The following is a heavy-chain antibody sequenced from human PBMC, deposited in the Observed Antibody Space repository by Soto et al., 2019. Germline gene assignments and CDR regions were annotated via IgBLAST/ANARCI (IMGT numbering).Heavy chain of an antibody. Sequence: GGSLRLSCAASGFTFSSYSMNWVRQAPGKGLEWVSSISSSSSYIYYADSVKGRFTISRDNAKNSLYLQMNSLRAEDTAVYYCARDIAAAGTRDYYYYMDVWGKGTTVTVSS. J-gene: IGHJ6*03. V-gene: IGHV3-21*01. CDR3: ARDIAAAGTRDYYYYMDV. CDR2: ISSSSSYI. CDR1: GFTFSSYS. D-gene: IGHD6-13*01.